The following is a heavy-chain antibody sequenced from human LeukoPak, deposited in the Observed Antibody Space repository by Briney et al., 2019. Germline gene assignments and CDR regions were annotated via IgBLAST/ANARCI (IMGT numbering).Heavy chain of an antibody. D-gene: IGHD3-22*01. J-gene: IGHJ3*02. V-gene: IGHV3-21*01. CDR2: ISSSSSYI. CDR3: AASLFTMIVVPEGGAFDI. Sequence: PGGSLRLSCAASGFTFSSYSMNWVRQAPGKGLEWVSSISSSSSYIYYADSVKGRFTISRDNAKNSLYLQMNSLRDEDKAVYHCAASLFTMIVVPEGGAFDIWGQGTMVTVSS. CDR1: GFTFSSYS.